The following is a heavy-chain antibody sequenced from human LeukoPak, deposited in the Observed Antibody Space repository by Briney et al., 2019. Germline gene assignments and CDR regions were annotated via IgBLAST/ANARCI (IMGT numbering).Heavy chain of an antibody. D-gene: IGHD2-2*01. J-gene: IGHJ4*02. Sequence: GGSLRLSCAASGFTFSSYSMNWVRQAPGKGLEWVSSISSSSSYIYYADSVKGRFTISRDNAKNSLYLQMNSLRAEDTAVCYCARALGTKRYCSSTSCYWGFDYWGQGTLVTVSS. CDR1: GFTFSSYS. CDR2: ISSSSSYI. CDR3: ARALGTKRYCSSTSCYWGFDY. V-gene: IGHV3-21*01.